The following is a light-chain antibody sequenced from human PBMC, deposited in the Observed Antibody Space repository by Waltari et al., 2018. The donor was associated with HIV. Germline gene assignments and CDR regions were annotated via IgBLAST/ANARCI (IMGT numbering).Light chain of an antibody. V-gene: IGKV2-28*01. Sequence: RASGVPARFSGRGSGTDFTLIITDVEPEDVGVYYCMQTLQTPFTFGQGTKLEL. CDR3: MQTLQTPFT. J-gene: IGKJ2*01.